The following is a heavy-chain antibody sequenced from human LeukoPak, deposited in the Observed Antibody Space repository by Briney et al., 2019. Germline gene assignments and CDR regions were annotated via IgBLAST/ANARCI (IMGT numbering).Heavy chain of an antibody. D-gene: IGHD2-2*02. CDR3: AYRPSMRQYSRYCSSTSCYTADAFDI. Sequence: SGPTLVKPTQTLTLTCTFSGFSLSTSGVGVGWIRQPPGKALEWLALIYWDDDKRYSPSLKSRLTITKDTSKNQVVLTMTNMDPVDTATYYCAYRPSMRQYSRYCSSTSCYTADAFDIWGQGSMVTVSS. CDR2: IYWDDDK. V-gene: IGHV2-5*02. J-gene: IGHJ3*02. CDR1: GFSLSTSGVG.